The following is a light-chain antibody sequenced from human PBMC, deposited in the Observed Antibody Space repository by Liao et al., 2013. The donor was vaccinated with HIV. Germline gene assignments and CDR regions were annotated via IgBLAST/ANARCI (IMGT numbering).Light chain of an antibody. V-gene: IGLV3-1*01. Sequence: SYELTQPPSVSVSPGQTASITCSGDELGDKYACWYQQKPGQSPVLVIYQDRKRPSGIPERFAGSNSGNTATLTISGTQAMDEADYYCQAWDSGSYVVFGGGTKLTVL. J-gene: IGLJ2*01. CDR2: QDR. CDR3: QAWDSGSYVV. CDR1: ELGDKY.